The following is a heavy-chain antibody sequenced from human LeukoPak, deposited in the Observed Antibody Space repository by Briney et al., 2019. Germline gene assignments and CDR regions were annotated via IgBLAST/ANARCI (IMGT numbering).Heavy chain of an antibody. CDR3: ARDQANYVWGSQDTNVDY. Sequence: PGGSLRLSCAASGFMFSTYGMNWVRQASGKGLECVAFIRYDGSNTYYADSVKGRFTISRDNSKNTLYLQMNSLRAEDTAVYYCARDQANYVWGSQDTNVDYWGQGTLVTVSS. J-gene: IGHJ4*02. CDR1: GFMFSTYG. CDR2: IRYDGSNT. D-gene: IGHD3-16*01. V-gene: IGHV3-30*02.